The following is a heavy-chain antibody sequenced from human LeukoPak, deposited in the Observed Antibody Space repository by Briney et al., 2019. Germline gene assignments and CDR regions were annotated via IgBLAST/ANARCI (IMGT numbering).Heavy chain of an antibody. J-gene: IGHJ4*02. Sequence: GESLQISCKASGYSFTNNWIGWVRQMPGKGLEWMGIISPPSFETRYSPSFQGQVTISVDRSTNTAYLQWRSLKASDTAMYYCARLVSGSWAENFDFWGQGTLVTVSS. CDR3: ARLVSGSWAENFDF. V-gene: IGHV5-51*01. D-gene: IGHD6-13*01. CDR2: ISPPSFET. CDR1: GYSFTNNW.